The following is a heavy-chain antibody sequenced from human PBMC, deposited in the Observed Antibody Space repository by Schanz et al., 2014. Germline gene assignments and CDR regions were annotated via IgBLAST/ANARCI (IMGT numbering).Heavy chain of an antibody. Sequence: QVQVEQSGPEVKKPGASVTVSCQASGYTFSFTSYNVHWVRQAPGQGLEWMGWMNPNSGNTGYAQKFQGRVTMTRNTSISTAYMELNSLTSEDTAVYYCARVSMEFERGKSYYYYMDVWGRGTTVTVSS. J-gene: IGHJ6*03. CDR3: ARVSMEFERGKSYYYYMDV. D-gene: IGHD3-10*01. CDR1: GYTFSFTSYN. CDR2: MNPNSGNT. V-gene: IGHV1-8*01.